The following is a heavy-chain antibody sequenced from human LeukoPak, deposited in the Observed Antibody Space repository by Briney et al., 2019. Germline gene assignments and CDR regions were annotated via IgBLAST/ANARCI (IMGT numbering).Heavy chain of an antibody. CDR2: VNPNGGGT. V-gene: IGHV1-2*02. J-gene: IGHJ4*02. CDR3: ATLINPHLEDY. D-gene: IGHD3-3*01. Sequence: GASVKVSCKASGYTFTDYYIHWVRQAPGQGLESMGWVNPNGGGTNYAQKFQSGVTMTSDTSINTAYMELHRLTSDDTAVYYCATLINPHLEDYWGQGTLVTVSS. CDR1: GYTFTDYY.